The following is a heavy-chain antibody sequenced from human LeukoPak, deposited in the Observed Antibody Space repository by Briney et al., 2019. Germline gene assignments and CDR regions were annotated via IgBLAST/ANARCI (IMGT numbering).Heavy chain of an antibody. J-gene: IGHJ3*02. CDR3: ARVRVYSSGYTGAFDI. CDR1: GYTFTSCG. D-gene: IGHD3-22*01. Sequence: PVASVKVSCKASGYTFTSCGTSWVRQAPGQGLEWMGWISAYNGNTNYAQKLQGRVTMTTDTSTSTAYMEPRSLTSDDTAVYYCARVRVYSSGYTGAFDIWGQGTMVTVSS. CDR2: ISAYNGNT. V-gene: IGHV1-18*01.